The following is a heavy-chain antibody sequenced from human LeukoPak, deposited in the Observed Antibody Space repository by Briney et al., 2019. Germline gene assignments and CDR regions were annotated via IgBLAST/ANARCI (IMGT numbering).Heavy chain of an antibody. D-gene: IGHD3-10*01. V-gene: IGHV1-2*02. CDR2: INPKSGVT. CDR1: GYTFIGYY. J-gene: IGHJ5*02. CDR3: ARDGIGSGSYSWFGP. Sequence: GASVKVSCKASGYTFIGYYMHWLRQAPGQGLEWMGWINPKSGVTRYAHNFQGRVTMTRDTSTSTAYMELSRLTSDDTAVYYCARDGIGSGSYSWFGPWGHGTLVTVSS.